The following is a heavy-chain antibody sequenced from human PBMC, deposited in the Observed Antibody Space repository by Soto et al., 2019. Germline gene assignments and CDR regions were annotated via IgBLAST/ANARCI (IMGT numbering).Heavy chain of an antibody. CDR2: LYYSGGT. CDR1: GDSIGSGTSY. V-gene: IGHV4-39*07. Sequence: SETLALTCPVSGDSIGSGTSYWGWIRQPPGKGLEWIGSLYYSGGTHYNPSLKSRVTISVDRSKNQFSLKVRSVTAADTADYYCARETCSDYVGYFDPWVQG. CDR3: ARETCSDYVGYFDP. D-gene: IGHD3-10*01. J-gene: IGHJ5*02.